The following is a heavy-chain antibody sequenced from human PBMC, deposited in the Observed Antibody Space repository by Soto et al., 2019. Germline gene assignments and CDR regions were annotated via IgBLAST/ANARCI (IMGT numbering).Heavy chain of an antibody. J-gene: IGHJ4*02. Sequence: PGGSLRLSCAASGFTFSSYAMSWVRQAPGKGLEWVSGISDSGDRIYYADSVKGRFTISRDNSKNTLYLQMNSLRAEDTAVYYCDTQKAIQGFDYWGQETLVNVSS. CDR3: DTQKAIQGFDY. D-gene: IGHD2-2*02. CDR2: ISDSGDRI. V-gene: IGHV3-23*01. CDR1: GFTFSSYA.